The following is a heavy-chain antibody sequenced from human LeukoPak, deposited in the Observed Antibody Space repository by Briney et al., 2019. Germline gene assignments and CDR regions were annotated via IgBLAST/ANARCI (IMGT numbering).Heavy chain of an antibody. Sequence: ASVKVSCKASGYTFTSYGISWVRQAPGQGLEWMGRIIPILGIANYAQKFQGRVTITADKSTSTAYMELSSLRSEDTAVYYCASWAGDGLADAFDIWGQGTMVTVSS. J-gene: IGHJ3*02. CDR3: ASWAGDGLADAFDI. D-gene: IGHD7-27*01. CDR2: IIPILGIA. CDR1: GYTFTSYG. V-gene: IGHV1-69*04.